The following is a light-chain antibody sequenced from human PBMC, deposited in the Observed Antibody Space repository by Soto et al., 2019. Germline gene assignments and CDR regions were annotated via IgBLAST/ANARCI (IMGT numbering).Light chain of an antibody. CDR1: TSDVGSYNL. Sequence: QAVVTQPASVSGSPGQSITISCTGTTSDVGSYNLVSWFQQHPGTAPKLMIYKVTERPSGVSDRFSGSKSGSTASLTVSGLQAEDEADYYCSSYAGSNNLVFGGGTKLTVL. J-gene: IGLJ3*02. V-gene: IGLV2-23*02. CDR2: KVT. CDR3: SSYAGSNNLV.